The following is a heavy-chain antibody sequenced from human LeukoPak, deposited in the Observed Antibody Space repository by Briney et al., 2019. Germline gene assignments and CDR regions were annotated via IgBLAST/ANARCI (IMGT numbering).Heavy chain of an antibody. J-gene: IGHJ4*02. CDR3: AREPAGGYAFDY. D-gene: IGHD2-2*01. V-gene: IGHV3-33*01. CDR2: IWYDGSNK. CDR1: GFTFSSYG. Sequence: PGRSLRLSCAASGFTFSSYGMHWVRQAPGKGLEWVAVIWYDGSNKYYADSVKGRFTISRDNSKNTLYLQMNSLRAEDTAVYYCAREPAGGYAFDYWGQGTLVTVSS.